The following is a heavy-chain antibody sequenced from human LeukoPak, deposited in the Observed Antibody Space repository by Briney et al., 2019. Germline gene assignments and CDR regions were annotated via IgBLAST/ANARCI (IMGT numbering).Heavy chain of an antibody. D-gene: IGHD3-10*01. V-gene: IGHV3-53*01. J-gene: IGHJ4*02. CDR2: IYSGGST. CDR1: GFTVSSNY. Sequence: GGSLRLSGAASGFTVSSNYMSWVRQAPGKGLEWVSVIYSGGSTYYADSVKGRFTISRDNSKNTLYLQMNSLRAEDTAVYYCAKGWYYYGSGGYEWLNWGQGTLVTVCS. CDR3: AKGWYYYGSGGYEWLN.